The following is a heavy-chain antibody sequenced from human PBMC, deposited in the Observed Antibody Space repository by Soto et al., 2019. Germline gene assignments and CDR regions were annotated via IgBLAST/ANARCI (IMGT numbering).Heavy chain of an antibody. CDR3: ARWPDGYYYYGMDV. Sequence: QVQLVQSGAEVKKPGASVKVSCKASGYTFTSYDINWVRQATGQGLELMGWMNPNSGNTGYAQKFKCRVTMTRNTSISTAYMELSSLRSEDKAVYYCARWPDGYYYYGMDVWGQGTTVTGSS. CDR1: GYTFTSYD. V-gene: IGHV1-8*01. CDR2: MNPNSGNT. J-gene: IGHJ6*02.